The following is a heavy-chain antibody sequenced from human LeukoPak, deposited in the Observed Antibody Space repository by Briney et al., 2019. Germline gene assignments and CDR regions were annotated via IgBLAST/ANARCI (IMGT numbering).Heavy chain of an antibody. J-gene: IGHJ4*02. D-gene: IGHD3-10*01. CDR1: GGSFSGYY. CDR2: INHSGST. Sequence: SETLSLTCAVYGGSFSGYYWSWIRQPPGKGLEWIGEINHSGSTNYNPSLKSRVTISVDTSKNQFSLKLSSVTAADTAVYYCARVATYYYGSPAGYWGQGTLVTVSS. CDR3: ARVATYYYGSPAGY. V-gene: IGHV4-34*01.